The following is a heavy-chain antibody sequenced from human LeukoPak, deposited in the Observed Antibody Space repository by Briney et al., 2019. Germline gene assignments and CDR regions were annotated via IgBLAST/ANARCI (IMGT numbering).Heavy chain of an antibody. CDR1: GGTFSSYA. CDR2: IIPILGIP. CDR3: ARVSYYDSSGYPEYFHH. Sequence: PVKVSCKASGGTFSSYAISWVRQAPGQGLEWMGRIIPILGIPNYAQKFQGRVTITADKSTTTAYMELSSLRSEDTAVYYCARVSYYDSSGYPEYFHHWGQGTLVTVSS. J-gene: IGHJ1*01. D-gene: IGHD3-22*01. V-gene: IGHV1-69*04.